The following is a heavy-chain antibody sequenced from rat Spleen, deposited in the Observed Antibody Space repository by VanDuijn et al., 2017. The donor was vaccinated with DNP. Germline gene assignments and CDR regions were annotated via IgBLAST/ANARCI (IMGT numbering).Heavy chain of an antibody. CDR2: ISNTGDNT. CDR3: AKGMYTTGWGAY. D-gene: IGHD1-6*01. Sequence: EVQLVESGGGLVQPGRSMKLSCAALGFTFSNYYMAWVRQAPTKGLEWVASISNTGDNTYYSDSVRGRFSLSRDNAKSTLYLQVNSLRSEDTATYYCAKGMYTTGWGAYWGQGTLVTVSS. V-gene: IGHV5-25*01. J-gene: IGHJ3*01. CDR1: GFTFSNYY.